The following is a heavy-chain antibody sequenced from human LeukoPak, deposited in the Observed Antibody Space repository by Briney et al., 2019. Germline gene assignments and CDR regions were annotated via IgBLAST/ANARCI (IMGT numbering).Heavy chain of an antibody. CDR1: GGSISSSSYY. CDR2: IYYSGST. CDR3: ATDPRVLYSSSPFD. D-gene: IGHD6-6*01. J-gene: IGHJ4*02. V-gene: IGHV4-39*01. Sequence: PSETLSLTCTVSGGSISSSSYYWGWIRQPPGKGLEWIGSIYYSGSTYYNPSLKSRVTISVDTSKNQFSLKLSSVTAADTAVYYCATDPRVLYSSSPFDWGQGTLVTVSS.